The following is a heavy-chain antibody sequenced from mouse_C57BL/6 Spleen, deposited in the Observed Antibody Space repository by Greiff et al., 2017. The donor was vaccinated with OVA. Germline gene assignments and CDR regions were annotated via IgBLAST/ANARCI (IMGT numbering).Heavy chain of an antibody. CDR1: GYTFTDYY. CDR3: ARMGYGSSLYFDY. CDR2: INPNNGGT. V-gene: IGHV1-26*01. J-gene: IGHJ2*01. Sequence: EVQLQQSGPELVKPGASVKISCKASGYTFTDYYMNWVKQSHGKSLEWIGDINPNNGGTSYNQKFKGKATLTVDKSSSTAYMELSSLTSEDSAVYYGARMGYGSSLYFDYWGQGTTLTVSS. D-gene: IGHD1-1*01.